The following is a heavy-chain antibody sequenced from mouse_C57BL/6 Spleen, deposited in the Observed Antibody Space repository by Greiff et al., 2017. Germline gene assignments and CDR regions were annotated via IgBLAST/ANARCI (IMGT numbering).Heavy chain of an antibody. V-gene: IGHV5-16*01. J-gene: IGHJ2*01. CDR1: GFTFSDYY. D-gene: IGHD2-2*01. CDR3: ARDAGGYNYFDY. Sequence: EVHLVESEGGLVQPGSSMKLSCTASGFTFSDYYMAWVRQVPEKGLEWVANINYDGSSTYYLDSLKSRFIISRDNAKNILYLQMSSLKSEDTATYYCARDAGGYNYFDYWGQGTTLTVSS. CDR2: INYDGSST.